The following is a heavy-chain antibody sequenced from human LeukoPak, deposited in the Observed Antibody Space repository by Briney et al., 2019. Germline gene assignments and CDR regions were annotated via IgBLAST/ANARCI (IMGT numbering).Heavy chain of an antibody. V-gene: IGHV4-31*03. CDR3: ARESGREVGATGFDP. CDR1: GGSISSCGYY. CDR2: IYYSGST. Sequence: SETLSLTCTVSGGSISSCGYYWSWIRQHPGKGLEWIGYIYYSGSTYYNPSLKSRVTISVDTSKNQFSLKLSSVTAADTAVYYCARESGREVGATGFDPWGQGTLVTVSS. D-gene: IGHD1-26*01. J-gene: IGHJ5*02.